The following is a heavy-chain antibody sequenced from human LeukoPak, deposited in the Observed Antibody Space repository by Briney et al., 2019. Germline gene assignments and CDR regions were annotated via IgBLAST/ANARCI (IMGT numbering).Heavy chain of an antibody. V-gene: IGHV1-8*02. D-gene: IGHD6-19*01. CDR2: MNPNSGNT. CDR3: ARGASSGWGYYYYYYMDV. Sequence: ASVKVSCKASGYTFTGYYMHWVRQAPGQGLEWMGWMNPNSGNTGYAQKLQGRVTMTRNTSISTAYMELGSLRSEDTAVYYCARGASSGWGYYYYYYMDVWGKGTTVTISS. CDR1: GYTFTGYY. J-gene: IGHJ6*03.